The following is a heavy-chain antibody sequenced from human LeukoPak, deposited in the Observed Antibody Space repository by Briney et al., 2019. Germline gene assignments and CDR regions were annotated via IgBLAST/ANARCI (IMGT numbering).Heavy chain of an antibody. D-gene: IGHD3-3*02. CDR3: ARGTAYTEHFFFDY. CDR2: INPNSGDT. J-gene: IGHJ4*02. Sequence: GASVRVSCKASGYTFTGYYLHWVRRAPGQGPEWMGWINPNSGDTNYAQKFQGRVTMTWDTSISTAYMGLSRLKSDDTAIYYCARGTAYTEHFFFDYWGQGTLVTVSS. CDR1: GYTFTGYY. V-gene: IGHV1-2*02.